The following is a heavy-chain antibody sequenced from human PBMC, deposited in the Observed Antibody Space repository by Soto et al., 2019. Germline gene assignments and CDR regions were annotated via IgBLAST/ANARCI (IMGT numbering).Heavy chain of an antibody. CDR3: ARLPNKSPQN. J-gene: IGHJ1*01. V-gene: IGHV3-74*01. Sequence: EVQLVESGGGLVQPGGYLRLSCAASGFTFSSYWMHWVRQAPGKGLVWVSSISSDASSTSYADPVKGRFTISRDNAKNTVFLQMNSVRAEDTAVYYCARLPNKSPQNWGQGTLVIVSP. CDR1: GFTFSSYW. CDR2: ISSDASST.